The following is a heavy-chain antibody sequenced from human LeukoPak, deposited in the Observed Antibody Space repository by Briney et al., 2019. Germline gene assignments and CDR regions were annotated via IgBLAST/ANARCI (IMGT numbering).Heavy chain of an antibody. CDR1: GFTFSSYA. CDR3: ARDLVRGVIRSIFGY. D-gene: IGHD3-10*02. Sequence: GGSLRLSCAASGFTFSSYAMHWVRQAPGKGLEWVAVMSYDGSDDYYADSVKGRFTVSRDNSKNTLYLQMNSLRAEDTAVYYCARDLVRGVIRSIFGYWGQGTLVTVSS. J-gene: IGHJ4*02. V-gene: IGHV3-30*04. CDR2: MSYDGSDD.